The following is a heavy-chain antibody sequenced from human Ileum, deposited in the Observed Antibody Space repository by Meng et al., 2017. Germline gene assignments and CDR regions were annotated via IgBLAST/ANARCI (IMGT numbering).Heavy chain of an antibody. CDR1: GGSFSGYY. Sequence: VQLKQWGAGLLKPSETLSPTCAVYGGSFSGYYWSWIRQPPGKGLEWIGEINHSGSTNYNPSLKSRVTISVDTSKNQFSLKLSSVTAADTAVYYCSRTSYYDNSGYYPGWGQGTLVTVSS. CDR2: INHSGST. CDR3: SRTSYYDNSGYYPG. D-gene: IGHD3-22*01. J-gene: IGHJ4*02. V-gene: IGHV4-34*01.